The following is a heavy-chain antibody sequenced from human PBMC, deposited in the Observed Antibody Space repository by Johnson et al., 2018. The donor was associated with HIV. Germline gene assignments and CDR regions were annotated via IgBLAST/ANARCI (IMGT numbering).Heavy chain of an antibody. CDR1: GFTFSHAW. Sequence: VQLVESGGGLVKPGGSLRLSCVASGFTFSHAWMSWVRQAPGKGLEWVARIKRETEGGTRDYAAPVKGRFTISRDNSKHTLYLQMTSLRQDDTAVYSCYCTDHFGAGSESKGTFEIWGQGTMVTVSS. CDR3: YCTDHFGAGSESKGTFEI. D-gene: IGHD3-10*01. CDR2: IKRETEGGTR. V-gene: IGHV3-15*01. J-gene: IGHJ3*02.